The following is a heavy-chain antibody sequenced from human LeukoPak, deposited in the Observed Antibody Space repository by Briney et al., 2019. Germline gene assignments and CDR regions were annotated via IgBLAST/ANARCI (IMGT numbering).Heavy chain of an antibody. V-gene: IGHV1-3*01. CDR3: ARDFRAGGVTSKAFDI. Sequence: KFQGRVTITRDTSASTAYMELSSLRSEDTAVYYCARDFRAGGVTSKAFDIWGQGTMVTVSS. J-gene: IGHJ3*02. D-gene: IGHD3-16*01.